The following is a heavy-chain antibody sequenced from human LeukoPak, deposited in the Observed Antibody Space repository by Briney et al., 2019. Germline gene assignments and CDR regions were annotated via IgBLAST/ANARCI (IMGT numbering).Heavy chain of an antibody. CDR2: IYYSGST. CDR1: GGSISSGGYY. J-gene: IGHJ4*02. V-gene: IGHV4-31*03. CDR3: ARGIRLYDFWSGYFE. D-gene: IGHD3-3*01. Sequence: KASETLSLTCTVSGGSISSGGYYWSWIRQHPGTGLEWIGYIYYSGSTYYNPSLKSRVTISVDTSKNQFSLKLSSVTAADTAVYYCARGIRLYDFWSGYFEWGQGTLVTVSS.